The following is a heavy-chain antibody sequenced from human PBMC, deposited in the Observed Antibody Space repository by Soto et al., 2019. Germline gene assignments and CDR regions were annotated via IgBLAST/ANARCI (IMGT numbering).Heavy chain of an antibody. CDR3: AKVPILGVVSRSYGMDV. CDR1: GFTFTSYA. D-gene: IGHD3-3*02. CDR2: ISGSGDNT. Sequence: PGGSLRLSCAASGFTFTSYAMNWVRQAPGKGLEWVSAISGSGDNTYYADSVKGRFAISRDNSKNTLYLQMNSLRAEDTAVYYCAKVPILGVVSRSYGMDVWGKGTTVTVPS. J-gene: IGHJ6*04. V-gene: IGHV3-23*01.